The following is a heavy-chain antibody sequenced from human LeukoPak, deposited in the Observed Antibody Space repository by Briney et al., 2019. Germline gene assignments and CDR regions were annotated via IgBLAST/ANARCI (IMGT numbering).Heavy chain of an antibody. CDR1: GFTFISYG. D-gene: IGHD2-8*01. CDR2: ISKDGGNK. J-gene: IGHJ4*02. Sequence: GGSLRLSCETSGFTFISYGMHWVRQTPGKGLEWVAVISKDGGNKFYADSVKGRFTISRDNSKNTLYLQMNSLRAEDTAVYYCAKSMGLFDYWGQGTLVTVSS. CDR3: AKSMGLFDY. V-gene: IGHV3-30*18.